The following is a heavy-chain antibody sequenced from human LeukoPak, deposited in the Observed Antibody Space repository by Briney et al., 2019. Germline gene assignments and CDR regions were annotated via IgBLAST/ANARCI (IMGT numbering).Heavy chain of an antibody. Sequence: PSETLSLTCTVSGYSISSSYYWGWIRQPPGKGLEWIGSIYHSGSTYYNPSLKSRVTISVDTSKNQFSLKLSSVTAADTAVYYCAAASGSYYYYYMDVWGKGTTVTVSS. CDR1: GYSISSSYY. D-gene: IGHD1-26*01. CDR3: AAASGSYYYYYMDV. CDR2: IYHSGST. V-gene: IGHV4-38-2*02. J-gene: IGHJ6*03.